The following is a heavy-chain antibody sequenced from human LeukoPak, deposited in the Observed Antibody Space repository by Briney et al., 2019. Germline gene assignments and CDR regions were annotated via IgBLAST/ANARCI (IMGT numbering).Heavy chain of an antibody. V-gene: IGHV3-66*02. CDR3: AIDPGSVVPAATC. D-gene: IGHD2-2*01. Sequence: GGSLRLSCAASGFTFSSNYMPWVRQAPGKGLEWVSVIYSGGSTYYAESVKGRFPISRNNSKNTLYLQMNSLRAEDTAVYYCAIDPGSVVPAATCWGQGTLVTVCS. CDR2: IYSGGST. CDR1: GFTFSSNY. J-gene: IGHJ4*02.